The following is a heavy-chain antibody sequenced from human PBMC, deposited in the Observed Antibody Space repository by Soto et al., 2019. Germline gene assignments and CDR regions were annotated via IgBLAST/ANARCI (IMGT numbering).Heavy chain of an antibody. CDR2: INSDGSST. Sequence: GGSLRLSCAASGFTFSSYWMHWVRQAPGKGLVWVSRINSDGSSTSYADSVKGRFTISRDNAKNTLYLQMNSLRAEDTAVYYCASTTGTAAADYYYYMDVWGKGTTVTVSS. D-gene: IGHD1-1*01. CDR3: ASTTGTAAADYYYYMDV. CDR1: GFTFSSYW. J-gene: IGHJ6*03. V-gene: IGHV3-74*01.